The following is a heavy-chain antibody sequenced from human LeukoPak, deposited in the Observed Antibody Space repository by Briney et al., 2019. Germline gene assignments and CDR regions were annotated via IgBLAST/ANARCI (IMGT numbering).Heavy chain of an antibody. CDR3: AELGITMIGGV. V-gene: IGHV3-23*01. Sequence: GGSLRLSCAASGFTFSTYGMSWVRQAPGKGLEWVSAISGSGGSTYYADSVKGRFTISRDNSKNTLYLQMNSLRAEDTAVYYCAELGITMIGGVWGKGTTVTISS. CDR1: GFTFSTYG. D-gene: IGHD3-10*02. J-gene: IGHJ6*04. CDR2: ISGSGGST.